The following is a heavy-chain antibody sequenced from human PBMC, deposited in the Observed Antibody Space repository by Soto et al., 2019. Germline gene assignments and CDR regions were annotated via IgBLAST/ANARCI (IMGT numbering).Heavy chain of an antibody. D-gene: IGHD3-22*01. CDR3: ARALSGSRVNYFDY. CDR1: GGSINSAAYY. CDR2: IYYSGST. Sequence: QVQLQVSGPGLVKPSQTLSLTCTVSGGSINSAAYYWSWIRQRPGKGLEWIGYIYYSGSTYYNPSLKSSLIMSLDTSENQFSLKLTSVTAADTAVYYCARALSGSRVNYFDYWGRGTLVTVSS. J-gene: IGHJ4*02. V-gene: IGHV4-31*03.